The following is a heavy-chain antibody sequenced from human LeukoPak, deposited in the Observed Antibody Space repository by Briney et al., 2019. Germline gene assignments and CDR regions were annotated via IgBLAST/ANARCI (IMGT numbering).Heavy chain of an antibody. J-gene: IGHJ6*03. Sequence: GGSLRLSCAASGFTFSSYSMNWVRQAPGKGLEWVSSISSNSYIYYADSVKGRFTISRDNAKNSLYLQMNSLRAEDTAVYYCARAGSQTGYYYYMDVWGKGTTVTVSS. CDR1: GFTFSSYS. CDR3: ARAGSQTGYYYYMDV. V-gene: IGHV3-21*01. D-gene: IGHD1-26*01. CDR2: ISSNSYI.